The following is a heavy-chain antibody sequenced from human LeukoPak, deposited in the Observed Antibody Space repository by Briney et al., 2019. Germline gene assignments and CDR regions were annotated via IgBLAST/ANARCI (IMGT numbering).Heavy chain of an antibody. CDR3: ARVVIQGNWFDP. J-gene: IGHJ5*02. D-gene: IGHD3-22*01. CDR1: GFTFSSYS. CDR2: ISSSSSYI. V-gene: IGHV3-21*01. Sequence: GGSLRLSCAASGFTFSSYSMNWVRQAPGKGLEWVSSISSSSSYIYYADSVKGRFTISRDNAKNSLYLQMNSLRAEDTAVYYCARVVIQGNWFDPWGQGTLVTVSS.